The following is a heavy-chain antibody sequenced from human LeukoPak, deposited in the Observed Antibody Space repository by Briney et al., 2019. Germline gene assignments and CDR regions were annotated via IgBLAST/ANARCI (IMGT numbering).Heavy chain of an antibody. CDR2: IIPILGIT. V-gene: IGHV1-69*04. CDR1: GDTFSSYA. J-gene: IGHJ2*01. CDR3: ARPTMFGRVGYLYFHL. D-gene: IGHD3-10*02. Sequence: ASVKVSCKASGDTFSSYAMSWVRQAPGQGLEWMGRIIPILGITNYAQTLQGRVTITADKSTSTAYMELSSLRSEDTAVYYCARPTMFGRVGYLYFHLWGRGTLVSVSS.